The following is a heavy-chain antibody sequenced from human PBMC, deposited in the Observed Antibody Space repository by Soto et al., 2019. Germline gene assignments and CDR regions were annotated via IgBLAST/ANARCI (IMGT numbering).Heavy chain of an antibody. CDR1: GDSVSSNSAA. J-gene: IGHJ6*03. D-gene: IGHD3-3*01. CDR2: TYYRSKWYN. CDR3: ARGTQYYDFWSGYYQNIYYMDV. V-gene: IGHV6-1*01. Sequence: TLSLTCAISGDSVSSNSAAWNWIRQSPSRGLEWLGRTYYRSKWYNDYAVSVKSRITINPDTSKNQFSLQLNSVTPEDTAVYYCARGTQYYDFWSGYYQNIYYMDVWGKGTTVTVSS.